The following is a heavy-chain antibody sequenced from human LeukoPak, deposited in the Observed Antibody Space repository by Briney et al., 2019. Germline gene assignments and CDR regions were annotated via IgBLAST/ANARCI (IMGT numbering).Heavy chain of an antibody. V-gene: IGHV3-20*04. CDR2: INWNGGTI. Sequence: GGSLRLSCAASGFTFDDYGMSWVAHPPGKGLEWVSGINWNGGTIGYADSVKGRFTISRDNAKNSLYLQMNSLRAEDTALYYCARYGFYCSSTSCYIFDNWGQGTLVTVSS. CDR1: GFTFDDYG. CDR3: ARYGFYCSSTSCYIFDN. J-gene: IGHJ4*02. D-gene: IGHD2-2*02.